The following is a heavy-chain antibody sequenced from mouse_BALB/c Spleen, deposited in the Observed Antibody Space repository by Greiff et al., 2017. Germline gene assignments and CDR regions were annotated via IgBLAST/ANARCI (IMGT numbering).Heavy chain of an antibody. Sequence: EVQGVESGGGLVQPKGSLKLSCAASGFTFNTYAMNWVRQAPGKGLEWVARIRSKSNNYATYYADSVKDRFTISRDDSQSMLYLQMNNLKTEDTAMYYCVRSDGYYDAMDYWGQGTSVTVSS. V-gene: IGHV10-1*02. CDR3: VRSDGYYDAMDY. CDR1: GFTFNTYA. J-gene: IGHJ4*01. CDR2: IRSKSNNYAT. D-gene: IGHD2-3*01.